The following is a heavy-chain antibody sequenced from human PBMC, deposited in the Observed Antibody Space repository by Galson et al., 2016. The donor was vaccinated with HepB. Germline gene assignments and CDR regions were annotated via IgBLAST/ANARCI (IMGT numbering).Heavy chain of an antibody. J-gene: IGHJ4*02. D-gene: IGHD3-9*01. CDR2: ITGGGSTT. V-gene: IGHV3-23*01. CDR3: AKRHDILTGHHNFDY. Sequence: SLRLSCAASGFSFSTFAMSWVRQAPGKGLQWVSTITGGGSTTYYADSVKGRFTISRDNSKNTLHLQMNSLRAEDTAVYYCAKRHDILTGHHNFDYWGQGTLGTVSS. CDR1: GFSFSTFA.